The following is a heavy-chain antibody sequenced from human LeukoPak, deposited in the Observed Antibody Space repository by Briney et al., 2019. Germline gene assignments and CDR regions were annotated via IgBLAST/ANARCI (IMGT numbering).Heavy chain of an antibody. J-gene: IGHJ5*02. V-gene: IGHV4-61*02. D-gene: IGHD5-18*01. CDR3: ARDIGAPYSYGFDWFDP. Sequence: SETLSLTCTVSGGSISSGSYYWSWIRQPAGKGLEWIGRIYTSGSTNYNPSLKSRVTISVDTSKNQFSLKLSSVTAADTAVYYCARDIGAPYSYGFDWFDPWGQGTLVTVSS. CDR1: GGSISSGSYY. CDR2: IYTSGST.